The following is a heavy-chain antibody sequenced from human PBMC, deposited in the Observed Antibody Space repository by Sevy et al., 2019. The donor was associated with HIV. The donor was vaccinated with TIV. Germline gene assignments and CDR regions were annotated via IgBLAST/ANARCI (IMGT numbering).Heavy chain of an antibody. V-gene: IGHV3-23*01. CDR2: LSFGCGEI. Sequence: GGSLRLSCAASGFTFSKYSMSWVRQPPGKGLEWVSTLSFGCGEINYADSVKGRFTISRDNSKSSVYLQMNKLRPEDTAVYYCAREGCNKPHDYWGQGTLVTVSS. J-gene: IGHJ4*02. CDR1: GFTFSKYS. D-gene: IGHD2-8*01. CDR3: AREGCNKPHDY.